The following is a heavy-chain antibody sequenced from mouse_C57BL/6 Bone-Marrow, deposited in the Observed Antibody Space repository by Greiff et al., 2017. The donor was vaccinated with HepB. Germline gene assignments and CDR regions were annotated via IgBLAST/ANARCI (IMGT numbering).Heavy chain of an antibody. CDR2: IFPGSGST. J-gene: IGHJ2*01. CDR3: ASCGTTVGAPDY. V-gene: IGHV1-56*01. CDR1: GYNFTSHW. Sequence: VQVVESGPELVRPGASVKISCKAPGYNFTSHWMQWVRQRPGQGLEWIGEIFPGSGSTYYNEKFKGKATLTVDTSSSTAYMQLSSLTSEDSAVYCCASCGTTVGAPDYWGQGTTLTVSS. D-gene: IGHD1-1*01.